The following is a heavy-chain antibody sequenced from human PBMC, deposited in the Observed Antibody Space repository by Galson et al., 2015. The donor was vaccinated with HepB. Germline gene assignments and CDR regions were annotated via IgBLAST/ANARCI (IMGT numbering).Heavy chain of an antibody. CDR2: IIPILGIA. V-gene: IGHV1-69*04. D-gene: IGHD2-15*01. CDR1: GGTFSSYA. CDR3: ARDHCSGGSCYEGWFDP. J-gene: IGHJ5*02. Sequence: SVKVSCKASGGTFSSYAISWVRQAPGQGLEWMGRIIPILGIANYAQKFQGRVTITADKSTSTVYMELSSLRSEDTAVYYCARDHCSGGSCYEGWFDPWGQGTLVTVSS.